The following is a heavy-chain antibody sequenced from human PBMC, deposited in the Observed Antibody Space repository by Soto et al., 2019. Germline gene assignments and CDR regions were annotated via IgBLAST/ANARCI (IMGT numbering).Heavy chain of an antibody. CDR2: IYYSGST. Sequence: PSETLSLTCTVSGGSISSYYWSWIRQPPGKGLEWIGYIYYSGSTNYNPSLKSRVTISVDTSKKQFSLKLSSVTAADTAVYYCACTTGYSSSWYGEYFDYWGQGTLVTVSS. J-gene: IGHJ4*02. D-gene: IGHD6-13*01. CDR3: ACTTGYSSSWYGEYFDY. CDR1: GGSISSYY. V-gene: IGHV4-59*01.